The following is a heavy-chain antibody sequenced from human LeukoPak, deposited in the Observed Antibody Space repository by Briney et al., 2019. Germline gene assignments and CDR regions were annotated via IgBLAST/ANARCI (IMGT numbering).Heavy chain of an antibody. J-gene: IGHJ3*02. V-gene: IGHV3-23*01. D-gene: IGHD4-17*01. CDR1: GFTFSSYA. CDR3: AKGDHAYGDYLHAFDI. CDR2: ISGSGGST. Sequence: PGGSLRLSCAASGFTFSSYAMSWVRQAPGKGLEWVSAISGSGGSTYYADSVKGRFTISRDNSKNTLYLQMNSLRAEDTAVYYCAKGDHAYGDYLHAFDIWGQGTMVTVSS.